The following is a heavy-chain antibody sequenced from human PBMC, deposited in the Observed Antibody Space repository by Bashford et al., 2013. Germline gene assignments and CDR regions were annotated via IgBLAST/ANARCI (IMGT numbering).Heavy chain of an antibody. J-gene: IGHJ6*02. V-gene: IGHV5-51*01. CDR1: GYSFTSHW. CDR3: ARPAPRPGRGEDYYYYGMDV. D-gene: IGHD6-6*01. Sequence: GESLKISCKGSGYSFTSHWIGWVRQMPGKGLEWMGIIYPVDSDTRYSPSFRGQVTISVDKSINTAYLQWSSLKASDTAMYYCARPAPRPGRGEDYYYYGMDVWGQGTAVTVSS. CDR2: IYPVDSDT.